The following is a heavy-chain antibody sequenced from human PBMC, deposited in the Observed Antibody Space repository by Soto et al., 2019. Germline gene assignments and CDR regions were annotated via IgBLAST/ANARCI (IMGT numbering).Heavy chain of an antibody. CDR1: GFTGSTSY. V-gene: IGHV3-66*01. CDR3: ARDPWAADY. Sequence: EVQLVESGGGLVQPGGSLRLSCAASGFTGSTSYTSWVRQAPGKGLEWVSVIYSGGSTFYADSVRGRFTISRDNSKNTGNLQMNSLSAADTAVYYCARDPWAADYWGQGTLVTVSS. J-gene: IGHJ4*02. D-gene: IGHD3-16*01. CDR2: IYSGGST.